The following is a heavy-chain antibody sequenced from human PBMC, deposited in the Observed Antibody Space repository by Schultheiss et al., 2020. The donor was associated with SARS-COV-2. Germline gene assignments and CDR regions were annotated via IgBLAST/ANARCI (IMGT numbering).Heavy chain of an antibody. CDR1: GVSITADW. V-gene: IGHV4-59*08. CDR2: IYHNGRT. D-gene: IGHD3-10*01. Sequence: SQTLSLTCDVSGVSITADWWTWVRQPPGKGLEWIGEIYHNGRTNYNPSLKSRVTISVDTSKNQLSLKLTSVTAADTASYYCARQYTRGSGTSMDVWGQGTAVTVSS. J-gene: IGHJ6*02. CDR3: ARQYTRGSGTSMDV.